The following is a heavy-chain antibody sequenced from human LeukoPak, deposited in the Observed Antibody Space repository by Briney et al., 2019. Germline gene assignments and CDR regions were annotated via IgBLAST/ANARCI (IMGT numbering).Heavy chain of an antibody. CDR1: GGSISSYY. CDR3: ARGATVTTWVDY. V-gene: IGHV4-59*01. J-gene: IGHJ4*02. CDR2: IYYSGST. Sequence: SETLSLTCTVSGGSISSYYWSWIRQPPGKGLEWIAYIYYSGSTNYNPSLKSRVTISVDTSKNQFSLKLSSVTAADTAVYYCARGATVTTWVDYWGQGTLVTVSS. D-gene: IGHD4-11*01.